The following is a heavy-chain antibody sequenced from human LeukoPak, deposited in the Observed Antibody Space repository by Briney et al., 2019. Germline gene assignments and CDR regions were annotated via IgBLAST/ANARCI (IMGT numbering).Heavy chain of an antibody. J-gene: IGHJ6*02. CDR2: IILIFGTA. V-gene: IGHV1-69*13. D-gene: IGHD2-21*02. CDR3: ARNVYCGGDCSPPFYYYGMDV. CDR1: GGTFSSYA. Sequence: ASVKVSCKASGGTFSSYAISWVRQAPGQGLEWMGGIILIFGTANYAQKFQGRVTITADESTSTAYMELSSLRSEDTAVYYCARNVYCGGDCSPPFYYYGMDVWGQGTTVTVSS.